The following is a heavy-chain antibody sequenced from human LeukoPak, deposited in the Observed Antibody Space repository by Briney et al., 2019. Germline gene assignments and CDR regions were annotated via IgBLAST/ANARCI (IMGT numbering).Heavy chain of an antibody. V-gene: IGHV4-34*01. Sequence: SETLSLTCAVYGGSFSGYYWSWIRQPPGKGLEWIGEINHSGSTNYNPSLKSRVTISVDTSKNQFSLKLSSVTAADTAVYYCARERNSYEDYWGQGTLVTVSS. D-gene: IGHD5-18*01. CDR1: GGSFSGYY. CDR3: ARERNSYEDY. CDR2: INHSGST. J-gene: IGHJ4*02.